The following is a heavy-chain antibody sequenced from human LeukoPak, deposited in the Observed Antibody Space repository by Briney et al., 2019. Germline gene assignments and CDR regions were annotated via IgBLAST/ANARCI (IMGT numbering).Heavy chain of an antibody. CDR1: GFTFSSYS. V-gene: IGHV3-21*01. CDR2: ISSSSSYI. J-gene: IGHJ4*02. Sequence: GESLRLSCAASGFTFSSYSMNWVRQAPGKGLEWVSSISSSSSYIYYVDSVKGRFTISRDNAKNSLYLQMNSLRVEDTAVYYCASGYSSAWYGIDYWGQGTLVTVSS. CDR3: ASGYSSAWYGIDY. D-gene: IGHD6-19*01.